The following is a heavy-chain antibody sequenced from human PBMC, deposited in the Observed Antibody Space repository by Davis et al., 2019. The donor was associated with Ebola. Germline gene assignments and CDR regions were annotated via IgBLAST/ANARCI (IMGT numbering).Heavy chain of an antibody. J-gene: IGHJ5*02. CDR3: ARHGYDFWSGYYTGRWFDP. V-gene: IGHV4-61*01. CDR2: ISHTGST. CDR1: GGSVNNGYYY. Sequence: SESLSLTCSVSGGSVNNGYYYWTCIPQPPGQGLEWIGYISHTGSTNYSPSLKSRVTISADTSKNQFSLKLSSVTAADTAVYYCARHGYDFWSGYYTGRWFDPWGQGTLVTVSS. D-gene: IGHD3-3*01.